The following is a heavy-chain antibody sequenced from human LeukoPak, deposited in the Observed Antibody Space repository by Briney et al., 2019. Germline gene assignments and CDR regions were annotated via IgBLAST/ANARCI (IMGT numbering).Heavy chain of an antibody. CDR3: ARDKEGYDILTGRGGNYFDY. V-gene: IGHV3-33*01. J-gene: IGHJ4*02. D-gene: IGHD3-9*01. Sequence: GGSLRLSCAASGFTFSSYGMHRVRQAPGKGLEWVAVIWYDGSNKYYADSVKGRFTISRDNSKNTLYLQMNSLRAEDTAVYYCARDKEGYDILTGRGGNYFDYWGQGTLVTVSS. CDR1: GFTFSSYG. CDR2: IWYDGSNK.